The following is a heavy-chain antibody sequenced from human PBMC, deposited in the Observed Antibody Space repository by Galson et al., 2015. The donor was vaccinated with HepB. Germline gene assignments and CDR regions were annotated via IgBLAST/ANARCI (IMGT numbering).Heavy chain of an antibody. J-gene: IGHJ4*02. CDR3: ARDSRTISDCSSTSCSTD. V-gene: IGHV1-69*06. CDR1: GGTFRSYA. Sequence: QSGAEVKKPGESLRTSFKASGGTFRSYAISWVRQAPGQGLEWMGGIISIFGTANYAQKFQGRVTITADKSTSTAYMELSSLRSEDTAVYYCARDSRTISDCSSTSCSTDWGQRTLVTVSS. CDR2: IISIFGTA. D-gene: IGHD2-2*01.